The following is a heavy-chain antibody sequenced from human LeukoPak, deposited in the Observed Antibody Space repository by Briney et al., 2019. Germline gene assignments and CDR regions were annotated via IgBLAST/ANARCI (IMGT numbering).Heavy chain of an antibody. V-gene: IGHV1-18*01. D-gene: IGHD6-13*01. CDR3: AREYSSSWYRAGYYYYGMDV. CDR1: GGTFSNYA. Sequence: ASVKVSCKASGGTFSNYAISWVRQAPGQGLEWMGWISAYNGNTNYAQKLQGRVTMTTDTSTSTAYMELRSLRSDDTAVYYCAREYSSSWYRAGYYYYGMDVWGQGTTVTVSS. CDR2: ISAYNGNT. J-gene: IGHJ6*02.